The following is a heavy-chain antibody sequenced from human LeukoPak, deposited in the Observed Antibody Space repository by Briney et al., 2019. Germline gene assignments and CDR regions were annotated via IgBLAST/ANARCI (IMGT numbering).Heavy chain of an antibody. Sequence: SETLSLTCTVSGGSTSSYYWSWIRQPPGKGLEWIGYIYYSGSTNYNPSLKSRVTISVDTSKNQFSLKLSSVTAADTAVYYCARVGDYGDHYFDYWGQGTLVTVSS. V-gene: IGHV4-59*01. CDR1: GGSTSSYY. J-gene: IGHJ4*02. D-gene: IGHD4-17*01. CDR2: IYYSGST. CDR3: ARVGDYGDHYFDY.